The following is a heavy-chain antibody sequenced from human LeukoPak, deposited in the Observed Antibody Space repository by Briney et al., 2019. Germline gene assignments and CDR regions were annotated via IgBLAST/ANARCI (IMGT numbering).Heavy chain of an antibody. Sequence: PGGSLRLSCAASGFTLSNYAMSWLRQAPGKGLEWISAISGSGGSTYHADSVKGRFTISRDNSKNTLYLQMNSLRAEDTAVYYCAKDRRSNGDWGQGTLVIVSS. CDR3: AKDRRSNGD. D-gene: IGHD4-17*01. CDR2: ISGSGGST. J-gene: IGHJ4*02. V-gene: IGHV3-23*01. CDR1: GFTLSNYA.